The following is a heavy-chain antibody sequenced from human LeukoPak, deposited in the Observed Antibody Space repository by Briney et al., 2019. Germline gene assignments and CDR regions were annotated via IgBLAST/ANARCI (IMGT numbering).Heavy chain of an antibody. Sequence: ASVKVSCKASGYTFTNYAMHWVRQAPGQRLEWMGWINTGNGDTKYSQKFQDRVTITRDTSASTAYMELRSLRSEDTAVYYCARGAEVAASLLNYWGQGTLVPVSS. CDR3: ARGAEVAASLLNY. J-gene: IGHJ4*02. CDR2: INTGNGDT. V-gene: IGHV1-3*04. D-gene: IGHD6-19*01. CDR1: GYTFTNYA.